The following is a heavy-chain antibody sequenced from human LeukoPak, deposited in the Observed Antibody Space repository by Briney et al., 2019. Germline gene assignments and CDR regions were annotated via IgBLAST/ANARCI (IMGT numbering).Heavy chain of an antibody. CDR3: ASGSEWLYYFDY. Sequence: SETLSLTCTVSGYSISSGYYWGWIRQPPGKGLEWIGSIYHSGSTYYNPSLKSRVTISVDTSKNQFSLKLSSVTAADTAVYYCASGSEWLYYFDYWGQGTLVTVSS. CDR1: GYSISSGYY. V-gene: IGHV4-38-2*02. CDR2: IYHSGST. D-gene: IGHD3-3*01. J-gene: IGHJ4*02.